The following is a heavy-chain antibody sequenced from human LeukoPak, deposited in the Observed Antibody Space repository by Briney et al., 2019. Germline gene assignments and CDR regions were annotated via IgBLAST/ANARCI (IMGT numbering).Heavy chain of an antibody. J-gene: IGHJ5*02. D-gene: IGHD5-12*01. Sequence: PGGSLRLSCAASGFIFSQYSMNWVRQAPGKGLEWVSHIRSSSETFYADSVKGRFTIPRDNARNSLYLQMNNSRGEDTAIYYCARDAGNSGYGCDLWGQGTLVTVSS. CDR1: GFIFSQYS. V-gene: IGHV3-48*01. CDR2: IRSSSET. CDR3: ARDAGNSGYGCDL.